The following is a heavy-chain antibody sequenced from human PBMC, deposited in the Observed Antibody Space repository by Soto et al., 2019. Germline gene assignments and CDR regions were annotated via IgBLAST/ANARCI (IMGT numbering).Heavy chain of an antibody. J-gene: IGHJ4*02. CDR1: GFTFSNYW. D-gene: IGHD5-12*01. CDR2: IKQDGTEK. V-gene: IGHV3-7*01. CDR3: ASVAI. Sequence: EVQLVESGGGLVQPGGSLRLSCAASGFTFSNYWMSWVRQAPGKGLEWVANIKQDGTEKNYVDSVRGRFTISRDNAKNSLDLQMYSLTAEDTAVYYCASVAIWAQGTLVTVSS.